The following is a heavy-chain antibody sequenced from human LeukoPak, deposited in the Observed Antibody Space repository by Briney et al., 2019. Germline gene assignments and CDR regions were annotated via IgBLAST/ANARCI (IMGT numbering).Heavy chain of an antibody. CDR1: GYNINNYG. CDR3: AREHFRVQGPETWFDP. CDR2: INPYNGDT. Sequence: GASVKVSCRASGYNINNYGIIWVRLAPRHGLEWMGWINPYNGDTDYAQKFQGRVTMTTDTSTSTAYVEVRSLRSDDTAVYYCAREHFRVQGPETWFDPWGQGTFATVSS. D-gene: IGHD3-10*01. J-gene: IGHJ5*02. V-gene: IGHV1-18*01.